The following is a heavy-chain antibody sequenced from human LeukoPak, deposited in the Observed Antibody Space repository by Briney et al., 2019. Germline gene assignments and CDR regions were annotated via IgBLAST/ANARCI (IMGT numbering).Heavy chain of an antibody. CDR3: ARLDTYGGYLVWDYYMDV. D-gene: IGHD5-12*01. J-gene: IGHJ6*03. Sequence: GESLKISCKGSGYSFTSYWIGWVRQMPGKGLEWMGIIYPGDSDTRYSPSFQGQVTISADKSISTAYLQWSSLKASDTAMYYCARLDTYGGYLVWDYYMDVWGKGTTVTVSS. CDR1: GYSFTSYW. V-gene: IGHV5-51*01. CDR2: IYPGDSDT.